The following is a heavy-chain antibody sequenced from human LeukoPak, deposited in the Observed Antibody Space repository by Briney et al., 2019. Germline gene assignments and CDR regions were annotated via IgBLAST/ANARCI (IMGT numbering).Heavy chain of an antibody. V-gene: IGHV1-8*01. D-gene: IGHD4-17*01. Sequence: ASVKVSCKASGYTFTSYDINWLRQASGQGLEWMGWMNPNSGNTGYAQKFQGRFTMTRDTSTSTVYMELSSLRSEDTAVYYCARDLPTVTTYLPHSNNWFDPWGQGALVTVSS. J-gene: IGHJ5*02. CDR1: GYTFTSYD. CDR2: MNPNSGNT. CDR3: ARDLPTVTTYLPHSNNWFDP.